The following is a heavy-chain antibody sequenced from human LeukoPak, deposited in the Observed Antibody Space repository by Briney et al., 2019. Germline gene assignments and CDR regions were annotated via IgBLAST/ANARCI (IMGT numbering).Heavy chain of an antibody. Sequence: GGSLRLSCAASGFTFSSYWMHWVRHAPGKGLVWVSRINSDGSSTSYAESVKGRFTISRDNAKNTLYLQMNSLRAEDTAVYYCARDYGDYANWFDPWGQGTLVTVSS. CDR3: ARDYGDYANWFDP. V-gene: IGHV3-74*01. J-gene: IGHJ5*02. D-gene: IGHD4-17*01. CDR1: GFTFSSYW. CDR2: INSDGSST.